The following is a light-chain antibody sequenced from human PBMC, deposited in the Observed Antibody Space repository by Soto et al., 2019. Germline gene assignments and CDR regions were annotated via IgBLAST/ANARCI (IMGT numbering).Light chain of an antibody. CDR2: DAS. J-gene: IGKJ5*01. V-gene: IGKV3-11*01. CDR1: QSVSSY. Sequence: TVLTQSPGTLSLSPGERATLSCRASQSVSSYLAWYQQKPGQAPRLLIYDASNRATGIPARFSGSGSGTEFTLTISSLQPEDIATYYCQQYDNLPITFGQGTRLEIK. CDR3: QQYDNLPIT.